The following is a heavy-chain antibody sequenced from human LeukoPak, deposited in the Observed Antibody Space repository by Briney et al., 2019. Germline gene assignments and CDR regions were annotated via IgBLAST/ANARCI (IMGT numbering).Heavy chain of an antibody. D-gene: IGHD6-13*01. V-gene: IGHV1-18*01. CDR3: ARGSSSWFFPTSDAFDI. CDR1: GYTFTSYG. Sequence: ASVKVSCKASGYTFTSYGISWVRQAPGQGLEWMGWISAYNGNTNYAQKLQGRVTMTADTSTSTAYMELRSLRSDDTAVYYCARGSSSWFFPTSDAFDIWGQGTMVTVSS. CDR2: ISAYNGNT. J-gene: IGHJ3*02.